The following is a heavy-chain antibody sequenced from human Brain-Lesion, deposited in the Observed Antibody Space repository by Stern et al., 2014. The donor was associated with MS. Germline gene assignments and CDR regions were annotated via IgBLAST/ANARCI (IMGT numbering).Heavy chain of an antibody. D-gene: IGHD1-26*01. CDR1: GGSISSSTYY. V-gene: IGHV4-39*01. CDR2: IYYSGFT. J-gene: IGHJ4*02. CDR3: ARHDSVPRTSQLYSAGDRGPGYFDY. Sequence: MQLVESGPGLVKPSETLSLTCTVSGGSISSSTYYWAWLRQPPGKGLEWIGNIYYSGFTYYNPSLKSRVTISVDMSKNHFSLKLSSVTAADTAIYYCARHDSVPRTSQLYSAGDRGPGYFDYWGQGTLVTVSS.